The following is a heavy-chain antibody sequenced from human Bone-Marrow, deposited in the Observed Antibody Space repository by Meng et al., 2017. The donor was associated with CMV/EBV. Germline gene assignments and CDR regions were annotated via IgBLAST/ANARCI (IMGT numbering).Heavy chain of an antibody. J-gene: IGHJ6*02. Sequence: GGSLRLSCAASGFTFSSYSMNWVRQAPGKGLEWVSSISSSSSYIYYADSVKGRFTISRDNAKNSLYLQMNSLRAEDTAVYYCARDLIDQELGVDYYYGMDVCGQGTTVTASS. CDR2: ISSSSSYI. CDR3: ARDLIDQELGVDYYYGMDV. CDR1: GFTFSSYS. V-gene: IGHV3-21*01. D-gene: IGHD1-7*01.